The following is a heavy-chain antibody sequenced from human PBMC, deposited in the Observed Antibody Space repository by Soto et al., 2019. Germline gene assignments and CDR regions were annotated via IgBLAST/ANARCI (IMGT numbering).Heavy chain of an antibody. CDR2: IYYSGST. CDR3: YYYGSGSYHYYGMDV. Sequence: SEPLSLTCTVSGGSISSSSYYWGWIRQPPGKGLEWIGSIYYSGSTYYNPSLKSRVTISVDTSKNQFSLKLSSVTAADTAVYYSYYYGSGSYHYYGMDVWGQGTTVTVSS. V-gene: IGHV4-39*01. CDR1: GGSISSSSYY. D-gene: IGHD3-10*01. J-gene: IGHJ6*02.